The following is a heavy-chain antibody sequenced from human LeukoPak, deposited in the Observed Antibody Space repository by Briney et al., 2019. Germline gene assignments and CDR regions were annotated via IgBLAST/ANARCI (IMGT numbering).Heavy chain of an antibody. Sequence: SETLSLTCTVSGGSISSYYWSRIRQPPGKGLEWIGYIYYSGSTNYNPSLKSRVTISVDTSKNQFSLKLSSVTAADTAVYYCARLDSSGRLSFSGYFDYWGQGTLVTVSS. J-gene: IGHJ4*02. D-gene: IGHD6-19*01. CDR1: GGSISSYY. CDR2: IYYSGST. V-gene: IGHV4-59*08. CDR3: ARLDSSGRLSFSGYFDY.